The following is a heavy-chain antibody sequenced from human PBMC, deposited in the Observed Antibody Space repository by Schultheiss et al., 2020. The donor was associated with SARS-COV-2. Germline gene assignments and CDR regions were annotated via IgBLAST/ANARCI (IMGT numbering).Heavy chain of an antibody. V-gene: IGHV2-70*04. J-gene: IGHJ3*02. CDR2: IDWDDDK. CDR1: GFSLSTSGMR. D-gene: IGHD4-11*01. CDR3: ARMTTVTRDAFDI. Sequence: SGPTLVKPTQTLTLTCTFSGFSLSTSGMRVSWIRQPPGKALDWLARIDWDDDKFYSTSLKTRLTISKDTSKNQVVLTMTNMDPVDTATYYCARMTTVTRDAFDIWGQGTMVTVSS.